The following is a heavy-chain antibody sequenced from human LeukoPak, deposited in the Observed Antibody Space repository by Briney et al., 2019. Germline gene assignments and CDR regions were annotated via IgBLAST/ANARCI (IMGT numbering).Heavy chain of an antibody. J-gene: IGHJ4*02. CDR3: ARAKTSGLAAAADY. Sequence: GGPLRLSYAASGLTFSSYSMIWVRPAPGEGLEWVSYIISSSSTIYYADSVKGRFTISRDNAKNSLYLQLNSLRSYDTAVYYCARAKTSGLAAAADYWGQGTLVTVSS. V-gene: IGHV3-48*01. D-gene: IGHD6-13*01. CDR2: IISSSSTI. CDR1: GLTFSSYS.